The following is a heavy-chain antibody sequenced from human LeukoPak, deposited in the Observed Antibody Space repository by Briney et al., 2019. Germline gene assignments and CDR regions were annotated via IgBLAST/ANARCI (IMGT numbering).Heavy chain of an antibody. CDR3: ARAFCPGSVGKSPYFDY. D-gene: IGHD3-10*02. CDR1: GYTFTGYY. Sequence: ASVKVSCKASGYTFTGYYMHWVRQAPGQGLEWMGWINPNSGGTNYAQKFQGRVTMTRDTSISTAYMELSRLRSDDTAVYYCARAFCPGSVGKSPYFDYWGQGTLVTVSS. CDR2: INPNSGGT. J-gene: IGHJ4*02. V-gene: IGHV1-2*02.